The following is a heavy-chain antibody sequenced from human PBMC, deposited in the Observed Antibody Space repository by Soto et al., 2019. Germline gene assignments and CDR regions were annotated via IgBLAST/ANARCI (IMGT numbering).Heavy chain of an antibody. CDR3: ATGVTMAFFDT. D-gene: IGHD3-10*01. Sequence: GGSLRLSCAASGFTFSSYDMHWVRQATGKGLEWVSAIGTAGDTYYPGSVKGRFTISRENAKNSLYLQMNSLRAGDTDVYYCATGVTMAFFDTWGQGTLVTVSS. V-gene: IGHV3-13*01. CDR2: IGTAGDT. CDR1: GFTFSSYD. J-gene: IGHJ5*02.